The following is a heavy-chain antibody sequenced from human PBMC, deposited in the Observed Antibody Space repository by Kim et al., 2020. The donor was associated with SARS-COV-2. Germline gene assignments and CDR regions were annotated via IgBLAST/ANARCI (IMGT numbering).Heavy chain of an antibody. Sequence: SVKGRFTTSRDHSKNTLYLQMNGLRAEDTAVYYCAKDPTIAARPGANFDYWGQGTLVTVSS. D-gene: IGHD6-6*01. J-gene: IGHJ4*02. CDR3: AKDPTIAARPGANFDY. V-gene: IGHV3-23*01.